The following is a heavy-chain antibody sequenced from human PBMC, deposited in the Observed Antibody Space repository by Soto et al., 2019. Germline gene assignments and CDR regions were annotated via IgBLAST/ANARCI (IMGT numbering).Heavy chain of an antibody. Sequence: GGSLRLSCAASGFTFSSYAMSWVRQAPGKGLEWVSAISGSGGGTYYADSVKGRFTISRDNSKNTLYLQMNSLRAEDTAVYYCAKDSSDFWSGYYPPGDYFDYWGQGTLVTVSS. V-gene: IGHV3-23*01. D-gene: IGHD3-3*01. J-gene: IGHJ4*02. CDR1: GFTFSSYA. CDR2: ISGSGGGT. CDR3: AKDSSDFWSGYYPPGDYFDY.